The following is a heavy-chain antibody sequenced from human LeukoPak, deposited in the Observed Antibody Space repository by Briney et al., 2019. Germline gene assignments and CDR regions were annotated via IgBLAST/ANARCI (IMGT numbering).Heavy chain of an antibody. D-gene: IGHD3-3*01. CDR1: GFTFSSYW. CDR2: IKQDGSEK. J-gene: IGHJ6*02. Sequence: YPGGSLRLSCAASGFTFSSYWMSWVRQAPGKGLEWVANIKQDGSEKYYVDSVKGRFTISRDNAKNSLYLQMNSLRAEDTAVYYCAREILGVVSYGMDVWGQGTTVTVSS. V-gene: IGHV3-7*01. CDR3: AREILGVVSYGMDV.